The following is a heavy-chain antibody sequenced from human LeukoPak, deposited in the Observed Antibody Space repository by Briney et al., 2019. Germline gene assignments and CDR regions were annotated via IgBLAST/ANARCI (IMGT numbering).Heavy chain of an antibody. CDR2: ISPSGAST. CDR3: ASQPESGWYDQNWFDP. Sequence: GASVKVSCKASGYTFTSYYMHGVRQAPGQGLEWMGIISPSGASTTYAQNFQGRVTMTRDMSTSTVYMELSSLRSEDTAVYYCASQPESGWYDQNWFDPWGQGTLVTVSS. V-gene: IGHV1-46*01. CDR1: GYTFTSYY. J-gene: IGHJ5*02. D-gene: IGHD6-19*01.